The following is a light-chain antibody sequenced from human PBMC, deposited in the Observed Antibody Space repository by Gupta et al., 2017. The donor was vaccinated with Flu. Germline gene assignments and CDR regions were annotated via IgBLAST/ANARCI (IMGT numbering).Light chain of an antibody. V-gene: IGKV2-30*02. Sequence: PLSQPASISCSASLSRGPRNGNTCLYWFHQKPFRSPTHLLYKDSNRYYGVPDTFSGSGSATDFTLIIIRIVAPDVVVSYYSQWKGWPPAFGQGTKMEI. CDR1: LSRGPRNGNTC. CDR2: KDS. CDR3: SQWKGWPPA. J-gene: IGKJ2*01.